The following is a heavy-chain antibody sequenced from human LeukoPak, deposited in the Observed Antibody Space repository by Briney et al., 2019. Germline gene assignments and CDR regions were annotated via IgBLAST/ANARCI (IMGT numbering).Heavy chain of an antibody. J-gene: IGHJ6*02. CDR3: AKRGDSGSYHYYYYGMDV. Sequence: GASLRLSCAASGFTFSSYAMSWVRRAPGKGLEWVSAISGSGGSTYYADSVKGRFTISRDNSKNTLYLQMNGLRAEDTAVYYCAKRGDSGSYHYYYYGMDVWGQGTTVTVSS. CDR2: ISGSGGST. D-gene: IGHD1-26*01. V-gene: IGHV3-23*01. CDR1: GFTFSSYA.